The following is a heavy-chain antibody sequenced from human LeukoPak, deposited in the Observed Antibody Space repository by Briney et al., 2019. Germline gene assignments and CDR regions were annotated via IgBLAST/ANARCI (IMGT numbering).Heavy chain of an antibody. Sequence: PGGSLRLSCTASGFTFSSYSMNWVRQAPGKGLEWVSSISSSCSSIYYADSVKGRFTISRDNAKNSLYLQMNGLRAEDTAVYCGGGPRASGYDFNYWGQGTLVTVSS. J-gene: IGHJ4*02. V-gene: IGHV3-21*01. CDR3: GGPRASGYDFNY. D-gene: IGHD5-12*01. CDR1: GFTFSSYS. CDR2: ISSSCSSI.